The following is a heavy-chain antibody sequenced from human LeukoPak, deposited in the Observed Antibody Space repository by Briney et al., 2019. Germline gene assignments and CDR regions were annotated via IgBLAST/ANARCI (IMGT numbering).Heavy chain of an antibody. CDR3: ARDDFWSGSTDY. V-gene: IGHV1-2*02. Sequence: GASVKVSCKASGYTFTGYYMHWVRQAPGQGLEWMGWINPNSGGTNYAQKLQGRVTMTRDTSISTAYMELSRLRSDDTAVYYCARDDFWSGSTDYWGQGTLVTVSS. CDR2: INPNSGGT. J-gene: IGHJ4*02. D-gene: IGHD3-3*01. CDR1: GYTFTGYY.